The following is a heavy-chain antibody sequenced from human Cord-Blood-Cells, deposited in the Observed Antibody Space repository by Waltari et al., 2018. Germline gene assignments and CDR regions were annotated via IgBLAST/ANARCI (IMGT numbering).Heavy chain of an antibody. CDR1: GGSFSGYY. J-gene: IGHJ4*02. CDR3: ARTMVVTALEGYYFDY. V-gene: IGHV4-34*01. CDR2: INQSGST. Sequence: QVQLQQWGAGLLKPSETLSLTCAVYGGSFSGYYWSWIRQPPGKGREWIGEINQSGSTNDNPSLKSRVTISVDTSKNQFSLKLSSVTAADTAVYYCARTMVVTALEGYYFDYWGQGTLVTVSS. D-gene: IGHD2-21*02.